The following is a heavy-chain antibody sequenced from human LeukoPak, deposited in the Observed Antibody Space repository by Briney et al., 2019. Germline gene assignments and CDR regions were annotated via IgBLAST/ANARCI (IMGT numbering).Heavy chain of an antibody. J-gene: IGHJ6*02. CDR1: GYTFTSYD. CDR2: MNPNSGNT. D-gene: IGHD3-3*01. CDR3: ARGQTDYWSGYYRGYYYYYGMDV. V-gene: IGHV1-8*01. Sequence: ASVKVSCKASGYTFTSYDINWVRQATGQGLEWMGWMNPNSGNTGYAQKFQGRATMTRNTSISTAYMELSSLRSEDTAVYYCARGQTDYWSGYYRGYYYYYGMDVWGQGTTVTVSS.